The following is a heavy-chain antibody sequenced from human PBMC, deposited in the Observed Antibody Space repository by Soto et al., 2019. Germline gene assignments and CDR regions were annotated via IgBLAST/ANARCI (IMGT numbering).Heavy chain of an antibody. CDR1: GFTFSTYW. D-gene: IGHD6-13*01. CDR2: ISGDGVVT. CDR3: TRGPRADSAGTEAH. V-gene: IGHV3-74*01. J-gene: IGHJ4*02. Sequence: DVHLVESGGDMVQPGESLRLSCVVSGFTFSTYWMHWVRQVPGQSPFWVSRISGDGVVTTYADSVRGRFTISRDNAKNTLYLQMDNLRAEDTAIYYCTRGPRADSAGTEAHWGQGTPVTVSS.